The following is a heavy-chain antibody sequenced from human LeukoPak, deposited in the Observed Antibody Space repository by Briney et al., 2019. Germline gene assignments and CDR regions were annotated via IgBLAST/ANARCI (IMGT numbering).Heavy chain of an antibody. CDR1: GFTFSTYA. Sequence: GSLRLSCAASGFTFSTYAMSWVRQAPGQGLEWVSSISGDGGSTYYAESVKGRFTISRDNSKITLYLQMNSLRAEDTAVYYCAKRPDCSTTNCFRFEYWGQGTLVTVSS. V-gene: IGHV3-23*01. D-gene: IGHD2-2*01. CDR2: ISGDGGST. J-gene: IGHJ4*02. CDR3: AKRPDCSTTNCFRFEY.